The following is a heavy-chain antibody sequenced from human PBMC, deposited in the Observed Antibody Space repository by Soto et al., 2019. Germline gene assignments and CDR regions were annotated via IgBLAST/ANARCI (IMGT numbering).Heavy chain of an antibody. Sequence: KPSETLSLTCTVSGGSISSGDYFWSWIRQPPGKGLEWIGYRTYSGSTYYNPSLKSRVTISVDTSRNQFSLNLNSVTAADTAVYYCASPTNYGVDVWGQGTTVTVSS. CDR1: GGSISSGDYF. CDR3: ASPTNYGVDV. J-gene: IGHJ6*02. V-gene: IGHV4-30-4*01. CDR2: RTYSGST. D-gene: IGHD5-12*01.